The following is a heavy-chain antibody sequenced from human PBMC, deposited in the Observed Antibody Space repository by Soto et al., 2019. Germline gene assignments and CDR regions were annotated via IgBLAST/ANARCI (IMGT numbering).Heavy chain of an antibody. V-gene: IGHV4-61*01. CDR3: ARPNDYKSSLSDP. Sequence: QVQLQESGPGLVKPSETLSLTCIVSGGSVTSDTYYWSWIRQPPGKGLEWIGYISNSGRTNYNPSYKIRVTMSLNTSKNRFPQNLISVTAADPAVYYCARPNDYKSSLSDPGGQGTLVTVSS. D-gene: IGHD4-4*01. CDR1: GGSVTSDTYY. CDR2: ISNSGRT. J-gene: IGHJ5*02.